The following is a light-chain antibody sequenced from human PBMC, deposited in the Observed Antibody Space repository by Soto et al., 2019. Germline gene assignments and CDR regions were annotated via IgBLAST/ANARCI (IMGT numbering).Light chain of an antibody. CDR2: QDN. V-gene: IGLV3-1*01. Sequence: SYELTQPPSVSVSPGQTASISCSGDKLGDKYVCWYQQKPGQSPVLVIYQDNKRPSGIPERFSGSNSENTATLTISGTQAMDEADYYCQAWDSGVVFGGGTQLTVL. CDR1: KLGDKY. CDR3: QAWDSGVV. J-gene: IGLJ2*01.